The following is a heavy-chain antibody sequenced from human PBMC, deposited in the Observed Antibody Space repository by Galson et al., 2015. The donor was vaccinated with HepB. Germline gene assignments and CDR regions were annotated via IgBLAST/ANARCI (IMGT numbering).Heavy chain of an antibody. CDR2: IQEDGSEE. CDR3: AKAFPEKTDGWYRQALYYFDS. J-gene: IGHJ4*01. Sequence: SLRLSCAASGFIISMHWMTWVRLPPGKGLEWVANIQEDGSEENYVDSVKGRFTISRDNAKNSLYLQMNSLRAGDTAIYFCAKAFPEKTDGWYRQALYYFDSWGHGTRVTVSA. CDR1: GFIISMHW. D-gene: IGHD6-19*01. V-gene: IGHV3-7*05.